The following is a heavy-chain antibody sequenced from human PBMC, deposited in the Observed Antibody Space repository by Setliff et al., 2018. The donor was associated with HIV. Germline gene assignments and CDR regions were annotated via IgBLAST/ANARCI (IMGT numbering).Heavy chain of an antibody. V-gene: IGHV4-59*08. Sequence: SETLSLTCTVSGGSISSYYWSWIRQPPGKGLEWIGYIYYSGSTNYNPSLKSRLTISLDTSKNQFSLKLSSVTAADTAVYYCARVTRYYDSSGYAFDYWGQGTLVTVSS. J-gene: IGHJ4*02. D-gene: IGHD3-22*01. CDR1: GGSISSYY. CDR2: IYYSGST. CDR3: ARVTRYYDSSGYAFDY.